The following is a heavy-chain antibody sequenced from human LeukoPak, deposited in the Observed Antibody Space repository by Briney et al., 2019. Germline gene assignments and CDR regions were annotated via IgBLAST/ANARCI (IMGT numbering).Heavy chain of an antibody. Sequence: GGSLRLSCAASGFTFSSYGMHWVRQAPGKGLEWVAFIRYDGSNKYYADSVKGRFTISRDNSKNTLYLQMNSLKTEDTAVYYCTTEIPITMIVVVISWGYYFDYWGQGTLVTVSS. J-gene: IGHJ4*02. CDR3: TTEIPITMIVVVISWGYYFDY. CDR1: GFTFSSYG. V-gene: IGHV3-30*02. CDR2: IRYDGSNK. D-gene: IGHD3-22*01.